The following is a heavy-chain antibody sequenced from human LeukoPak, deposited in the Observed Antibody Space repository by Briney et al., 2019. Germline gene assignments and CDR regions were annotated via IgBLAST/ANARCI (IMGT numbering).Heavy chain of an antibody. CDR2: IYYSGST. Sequence: PSETLSLTCTVSGGSISSYYWSWIRQPPGKGLEWIGYIYYSGSTNYNPSLKSRVTISVDTSKNQFSLKLSSVTAADTAAYYCARHRMITGIDYWGQGTLVTVSS. CDR1: GGSISSYY. J-gene: IGHJ4*02. D-gene: IGHD3-16*01. CDR3: ARHRMITGIDY. V-gene: IGHV4-59*08.